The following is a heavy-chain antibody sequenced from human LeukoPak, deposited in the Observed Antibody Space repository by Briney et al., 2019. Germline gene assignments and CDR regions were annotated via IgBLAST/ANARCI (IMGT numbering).Heavy chain of an antibody. Sequence: GASAKVSCKASGYTFTGYYMHWVRQAPGQGLEWMGWINPNSGGTNYAQKFQGRVTMTRDTSISTAYMELSRLTSDDTAVYYCARDRNFPSGGIQLWLFDYWGQGTLVTVSS. J-gene: IGHJ4*02. V-gene: IGHV1-2*02. CDR3: ARDRNFPSGGIQLWLFDY. CDR1: GYTFTGYY. CDR2: INPNSGGT. D-gene: IGHD5-18*01.